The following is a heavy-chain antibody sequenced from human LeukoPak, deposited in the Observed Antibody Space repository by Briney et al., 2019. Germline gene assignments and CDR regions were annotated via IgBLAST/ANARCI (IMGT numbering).Heavy chain of an antibody. D-gene: IGHD3-10*01. CDR1: GFTFRSYV. Sequence: GGSLRLSCATSGFTFRSYVMSWVRQAPGKGLEWVSSISGSGGTTYYADSVEARFAISRDNSKNTLYLQMNSLSAEDTAVYYCAKEVRESAGFYFNYCGQGTLATVSA. CDR2: ISGSGGTT. J-gene: IGHJ4*02. CDR3: AKEVRESAGFYFNY. V-gene: IGHV3-23*01.